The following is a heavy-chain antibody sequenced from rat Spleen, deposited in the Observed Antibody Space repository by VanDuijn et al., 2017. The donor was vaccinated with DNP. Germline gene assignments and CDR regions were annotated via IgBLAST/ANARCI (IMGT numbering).Heavy chain of an antibody. CDR3: ATSGRAGFVF. D-gene: IGHD5-1*01. CDR1: GFTLNTYW. V-gene: IGHV5-31*01. J-gene: IGHJ2*01. CDR2: IINSGGNT. Sequence: EVQLVESGGGLVQPGGSLTLSCAASGFTLNTYWMTWIRQAPGKGLEWIASIINSGGNTYYPDSVKGRFTISRDDAKNSLYLQMNSLRSEDTATYYCATSGRAGFVFWGQGGMVTVSS.